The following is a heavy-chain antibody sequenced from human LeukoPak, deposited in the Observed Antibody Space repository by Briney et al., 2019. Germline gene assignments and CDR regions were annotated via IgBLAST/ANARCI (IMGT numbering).Heavy chain of an antibody. CDR2: IIPIRDII. V-gene: IGHV1-69*04. Sequence: SVKVSFKASGGSFSSYAISWVRQAPGQGLEWMARIIPIRDIINYAQKFQGRVTITADKSTSTVYMELSSLRSEDTAVYYCATFYDILTYGFDVWGQGTTVTVSS. D-gene: IGHD3-9*01. CDR1: GGSFSSYA. J-gene: IGHJ6*02. CDR3: ATFYDILTYGFDV.